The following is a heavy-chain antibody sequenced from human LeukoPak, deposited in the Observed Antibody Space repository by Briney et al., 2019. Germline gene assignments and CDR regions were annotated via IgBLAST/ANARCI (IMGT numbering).Heavy chain of an antibody. J-gene: IGHJ4*02. CDR1: GFNFSDFW. D-gene: IGHD1-26*01. Sequence: PGGSLRLSCAASGFNFSDFWMTWVRQIPGKGLQWVANIKEDGGEEYHVDSVKGRFAISRDNTKRSLFLQMNSLRAEDTAVYYCARGGWELPGGTFDYWGQGTLVTVSS. CDR3: ARGGWELPGGTFDY. CDR2: IKEDGGEE. V-gene: IGHV3-7*01.